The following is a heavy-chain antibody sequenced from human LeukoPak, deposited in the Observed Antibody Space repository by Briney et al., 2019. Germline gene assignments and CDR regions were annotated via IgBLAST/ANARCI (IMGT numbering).Heavy chain of an antibody. CDR3: ARDSSPVAGMGRF. CDR1: GYTFTAYG. V-gene: IGHV1-18*01. Sequence: ASVKVSCKASGYTFTAYGFSWVRQAPGQGLEWMGWIYTYNGNANYAQTFQGGVTLTSDTSTTTVYMELRNLTSDDTAVYYCARDSSPVAGMGRFWGQGSLVTVSS. J-gene: IGHJ1*01. D-gene: IGHD6-19*01. CDR2: IYTYNGNA.